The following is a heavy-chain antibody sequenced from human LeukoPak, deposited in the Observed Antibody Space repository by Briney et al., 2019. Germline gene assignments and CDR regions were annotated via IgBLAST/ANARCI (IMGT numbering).Heavy chain of an antibody. CDR1: GFTFSSYA. Sequence: GGALRLSCAASGFTFSSYAMHWVRQAPGKGLEWVAVISYDGSNKYYADSVKGRFTISRDNSKNTLYLQMNSLRAEDTAVYYCANTPRDGYRFDYWGQGTLVTVSS. J-gene: IGHJ4*02. CDR3: ANTPRDGYRFDY. CDR2: ISYDGSNK. D-gene: IGHD5-24*01. V-gene: IGHV3-30*01.